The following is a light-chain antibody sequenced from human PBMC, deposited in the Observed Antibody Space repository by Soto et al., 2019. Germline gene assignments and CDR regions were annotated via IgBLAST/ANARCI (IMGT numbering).Light chain of an antibody. J-gene: IGLJ2*01. CDR1: SSDVGAYNY. CDR3: SAYVGNNNLV. Sequence: QSALTQPPSASGSPGQSVTISCTGTSSDVGAYNYVSWYQQLPGKAPKLMIYEVNKRPSGVPDRFSGSKSGNTASLTVSGLPAEDEADYFCSAYVGNNNLVFGGGTKLTVL. CDR2: EVN. V-gene: IGLV2-8*01.